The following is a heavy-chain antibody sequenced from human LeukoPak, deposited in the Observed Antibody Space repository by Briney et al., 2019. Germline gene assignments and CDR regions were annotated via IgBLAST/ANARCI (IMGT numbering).Heavy chain of an antibody. V-gene: IGHV4-59*08. Sequence: SETLSLTCTVSGGSISSYYWSWIRQPPGKGLEWIGYIYYSGSTNYNPSLKSRVTISVDTSKNQFSLKLSSVTAADTAVYYCARGVSSGWRAQLYFDYWGQGTLVTVSS. CDR3: ARGVSSGWRAQLYFDY. CDR2: IYYSGST. CDR1: GGSISSYY. D-gene: IGHD6-19*01. J-gene: IGHJ4*02.